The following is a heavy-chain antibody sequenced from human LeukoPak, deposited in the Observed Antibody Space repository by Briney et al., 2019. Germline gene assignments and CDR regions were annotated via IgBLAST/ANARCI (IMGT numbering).Heavy chain of an antibody. D-gene: IGHD3-22*01. Sequence: SETLSLTCTVSGGSISNSGYYWGWIRQPPGKGLEWIGNIYYSGSAYYNPSLKSRVTISVDTSKNQFSLKLSSVTAADTAVYYCAKTYYYDPFDFWGQGTLVTVSS. CDR1: GGSISNSGYY. V-gene: IGHV4-39*01. CDR3: AKTYYYDPFDF. J-gene: IGHJ4*02. CDR2: IYYSGSA.